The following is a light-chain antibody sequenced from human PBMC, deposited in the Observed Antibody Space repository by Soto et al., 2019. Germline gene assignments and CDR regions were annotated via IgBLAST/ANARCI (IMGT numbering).Light chain of an antibody. CDR3: QQYNNWPPWT. V-gene: IGKV3-15*01. CDR2: GAS. J-gene: IGKJ1*01. Sequence: EIVMTQSPTTLSVSPGERVTLSCRASQSVSSNLTWYQQKPGQAPRLLIYGASTRATGAPARFSGSGSGTEFTRTISSLQSEDLAVYYCQQYNNWPPWTFGQGTKVEIK. CDR1: QSVSSN.